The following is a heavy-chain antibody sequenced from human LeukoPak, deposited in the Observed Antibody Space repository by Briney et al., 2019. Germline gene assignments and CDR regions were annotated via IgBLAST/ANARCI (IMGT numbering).Heavy chain of an antibody. J-gene: IGHJ4*02. CDR3: ARRKWLRGKYYFDY. Sequence: GSLRLSCAASGFTVSSNYMSWVRQAPGKGLEWIGSIYYSGSTYYNPSLKSRVTISVDTSKNQFSLKLSSVTAADTAVYYCARRKWLRGKYYFDYWGQGTLVTVSS. V-gene: IGHV4-39*07. CDR2: IYYSGST. CDR1: GFTVSSNY. D-gene: IGHD5-12*01.